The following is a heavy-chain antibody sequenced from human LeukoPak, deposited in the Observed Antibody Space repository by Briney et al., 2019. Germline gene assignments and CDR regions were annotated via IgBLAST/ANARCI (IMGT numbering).Heavy chain of an antibody. V-gene: IGHV3-21*01. Sequence: PGGSLRLSCAASGFTFSSYSMNWVRQAPGKGLEWVSSISSSSSYIYYADSVRGRFTISRDNAKNSLYLQMNSLRAEDTAVYYCARDGLRELLCDYWGQGTLVTVSS. J-gene: IGHJ4*02. CDR1: GFTFSSYS. CDR3: ARDGLRELLCDY. D-gene: IGHD1-26*01. CDR2: ISSSSSYI.